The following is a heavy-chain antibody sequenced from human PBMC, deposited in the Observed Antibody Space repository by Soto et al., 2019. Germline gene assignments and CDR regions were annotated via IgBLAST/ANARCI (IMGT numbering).Heavy chain of an antibody. J-gene: IGHJ4*02. D-gene: IGHD2-2*03. CDR2: IYYSGST. CDR3: ASLLDIVVVPAAIFDY. Sequence: QLQLQESGPGLVKPSETLSLTCTVSGGSISSSSYYWGWIRQPPGKGLEWIGSIYYSGSTYYNPSLKSRVTISVDTSKNQFSLKLSSVTAADTAVYYCASLLDIVVVPAAIFDYWGQGTLVTVSS. V-gene: IGHV4-39*01. CDR1: GGSISSSSYY.